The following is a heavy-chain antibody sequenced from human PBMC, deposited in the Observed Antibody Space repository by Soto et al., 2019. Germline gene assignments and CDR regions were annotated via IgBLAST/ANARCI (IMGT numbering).Heavy chain of an antibody. D-gene: IGHD2-15*01. CDR3: ARGYCSGGSCYYYYYMDV. V-gene: IGHV1-8*01. Sequence: ASVKVSRKASGYTFTSYDINWVRQATGQGLEWMGWMNPNSGNTGYAQKFQGRVTMTRNTSISTAYMELSSLRSEDTAVYYCARGYCSGGSCYYYYYMDVWGKGTTVTVSS. CDR2: MNPNSGNT. CDR1: GYTFTSYD. J-gene: IGHJ6*03.